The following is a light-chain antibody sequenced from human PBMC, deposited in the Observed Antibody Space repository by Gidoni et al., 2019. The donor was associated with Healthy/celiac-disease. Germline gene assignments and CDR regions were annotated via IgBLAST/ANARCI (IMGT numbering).Light chain of an antibody. J-gene: IGLJ2*01. Sequence: QSALTQPASVSGSRGQSITISCTGTSSDVGGYNYVSWYQQHPGKVPKLMIYDVSNRPSGVSNRFSGSKSGNTASLTISGLQAEDEADYYCSSYTSSSNHVVFGGGTKLTVL. CDR3: SSYTSSSNHVV. CDR2: DVS. CDR1: SSDVGGYNY. V-gene: IGLV2-14*03.